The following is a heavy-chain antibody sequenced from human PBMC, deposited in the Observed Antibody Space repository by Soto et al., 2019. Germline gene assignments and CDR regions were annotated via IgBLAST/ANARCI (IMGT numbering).Heavy chain of an antibody. V-gene: IGHV3-23*01. J-gene: IGHJ4*02. Sequence: GSLRLSCADSGFRFSSYSMSWVRQTPGKGLEWVAAITATGDRTYYADSVTGRFTISRDNSKRTHYLQMTSLRAEDTAMYYCATMNGYFEYWGQGTPVTVSS. CDR3: ATMNGYFEY. CDR1: GFRFSSYS. D-gene: IGHD3-22*01. CDR2: ITATGDRT.